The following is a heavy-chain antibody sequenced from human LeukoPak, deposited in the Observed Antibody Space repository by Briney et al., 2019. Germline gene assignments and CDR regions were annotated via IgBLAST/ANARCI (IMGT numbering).Heavy chain of an antibody. CDR3: ARCPRTYYYDSSGYFDY. J-gene: IGHJ4*02. CDR2: IYTSGST. D-gene: IGHD3-22*01. V-gene: IGHV4-61*02. CDR1: GGSISSVSYY. Sequence: SQTLSLTCTVSGGSISSVSYYWRWIREPAGKGLEWIGRIYTSGSTEYNPSLKSRVTVSVDTSKNQFSLKLSSVTAADTAVYYCARCPRTYYYDSSGYFDYWGQGTLVTVSS.